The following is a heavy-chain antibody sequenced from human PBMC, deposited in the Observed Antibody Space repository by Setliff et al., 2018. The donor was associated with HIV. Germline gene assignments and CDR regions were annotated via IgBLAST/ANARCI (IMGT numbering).Heavy chain of an antibody. CDR1: GDILNDNA. Sequence: ASVKVSCKASGDILNDNAINWVRQAPGQGLGWMGRVIPFFGMANYARKFQGRVTITADKSTSTAYLELSILTYDDTAMYYCARAEVLGPDSDFDIWGQGTMVTVSS. CDR3: ARAEVLGPDSDFDI. V-gene: IGHV1-69*04. J-gene: IGHJ3*02. CDR2: VIPFFGMA.